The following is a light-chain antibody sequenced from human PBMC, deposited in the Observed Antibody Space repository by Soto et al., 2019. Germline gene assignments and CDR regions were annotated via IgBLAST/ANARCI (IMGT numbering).Light chain of an antibody. CDR2: DAS. Sequence: EIVLTQSPATLSLSPGERATLSCRASQSVSRYLAWFQQKPGQAPRLLIYDASNRATGIPARFSGSGSGTDFTLTISSLEPEDFAVYYCQQRSNGPTFGQGTKVETK. V-gene: IGKV3-11*01. CDR1: QSVSRY. CDR3: QQRSNGPT. J-gene: IGKJ1*01.